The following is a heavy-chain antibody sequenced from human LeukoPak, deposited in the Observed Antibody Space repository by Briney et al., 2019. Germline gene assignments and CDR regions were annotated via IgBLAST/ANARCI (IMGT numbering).Heavy chain of an antibody. V-gene: IGHV4-59*01. Sequence: SETLSLTCTVSGGSISSYYWSWIRQPPGKGLEWIGYIYYSGSTNYNPSLKSRVTISVDTSKNQFSLKLSSVTAADMAVYYCARGRSSMVRGYYYYMDVWGKGTTVTISS. CDR1: GGSISSYY. CDR3: ARGRSSMVRGYYYYMDV. J-gene: IGHJ6*03. CDR2: IYYSGST. D-gene: IGHD3-10*01.